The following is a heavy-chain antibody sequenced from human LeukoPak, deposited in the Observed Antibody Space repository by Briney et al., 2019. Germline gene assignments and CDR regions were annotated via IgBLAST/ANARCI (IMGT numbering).Heavy chain of an antibody. D-gene: IGHD2-2*01. J-gene: IGHJ4*02. CDR3: VRGCGRASCPYFFDS. CDR2: IRQDGSEK. CDR1: GFMFRTYW. Sequence: PGGSLRLSCAASGFMFRTYWMSWVRQAPGKGLEWVATIRQDGSEKHYVDSVKGRFTISRDNAKNSLFLQMNSLTVEDTAVYYCVRGCGRASCPYFFDSWGQGTLVTVS. V-gene: IGHV3-7*01.